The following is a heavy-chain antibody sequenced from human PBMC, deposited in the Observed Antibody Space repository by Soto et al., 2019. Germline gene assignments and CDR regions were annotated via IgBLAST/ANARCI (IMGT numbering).Heavy chain of an antibody. Sequence: QVQLVQSGAEVKKPGSSVKVSCKASGGTFSSYAISWVRQAPGQGLEWMGGIIPIFGTANYAQKFQGRGKDTADESTSPAYRELSRLRAADTAVYYCARGPPYCRSNSCYEDYYYGMDVWGQGTTVTVSS. V-gene: IGHV1-69*01. CDR2: IIPIFGTA. D-gene: IGHD2-2*01. CDR1: GGTFSSYA. J-gene: IGHJ6*02. CDR3: ARGPPYCRSNSCYEDYYYGMDV.